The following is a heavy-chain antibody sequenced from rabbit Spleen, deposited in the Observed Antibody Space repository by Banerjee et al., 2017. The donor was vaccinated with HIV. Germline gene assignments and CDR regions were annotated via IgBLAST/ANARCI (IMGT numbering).Heavy chain of an antibody. D-gene: IGHD2-1*01. V-gene: IGHV1S45*01. CDR2: IWIGSATT. Sequence: QEQLVEFGGGLVKPGASLTLTCTPSGFSFSSDYDMCWVRQAPGKGLEWITCIWIGSATTFYASWAKGRFTIAKTSSTTVTLQMTSLTAADTATYFCVRDMDGDTDSNLWGPGTLVTVS. CDR3: VRDMDGDTDSNL. J-gene: IGHJ4*01. CDR1: GFSFSSDYD.